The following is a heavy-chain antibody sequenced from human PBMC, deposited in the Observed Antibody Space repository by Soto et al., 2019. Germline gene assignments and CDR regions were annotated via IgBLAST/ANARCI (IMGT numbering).Heavy chain of an antibody. CDR3: ARGYCGSTSCDNWFDP. V-gene: IGHV1-18*04. D-gene: IGHD2-2*01. Sequence: ASVKVSCKTSGYTFTTFGISWVRQAPGQGLEWMGWISAYNGNTNYAQKFQGRVTMTTDTSTSTAYMERRSLRSDDTAVYYCARGYCGSTSCDNWFDPWGQGTLVTVSS. J-gene: IGHJ5*02. CDR2: ISAYNGNT. CDR1: GYTFTTFG.